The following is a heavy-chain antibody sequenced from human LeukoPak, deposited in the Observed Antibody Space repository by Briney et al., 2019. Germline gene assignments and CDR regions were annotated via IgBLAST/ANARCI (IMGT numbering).Heavy chain of an antibody. J-gene: IGHJ5*02. CDR1: GYTFTDFY. CDR2: ITPNSGGT. CDR3: ARGGNYWPQWWFDP. D-gene: IGHD1-26*01. Sequence: ASVKVSCKASGYTFTDFYIHWMRQAPGQGLEWMGWITPNSGGTIYGQKFQGRITLTRDTSTSTAYMELSRLRSDDTAVYYCARGGNYWPQWWFDPWGRGTLVSVSS. V-gene: IGHV1-2*02.